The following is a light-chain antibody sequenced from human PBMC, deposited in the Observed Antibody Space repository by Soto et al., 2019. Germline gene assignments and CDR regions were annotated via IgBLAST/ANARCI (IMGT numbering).Light chain of an antibody. V-gene: IGKV1-9*01. J-gene: IGKJ1*01. CDR2: AAS. Sequence: DIQLTQSPSFLSASVGDSVTITCRASQGISSYLAWYQQKPGKAPKLLISAASTLQSGAPSRFSGSGSRTEFTLTISCLQPEDFATYYCQQLNSYPRTFGQGTKVYIK. CDR3: QQLNSYPRT. CDR1: QGISSY.